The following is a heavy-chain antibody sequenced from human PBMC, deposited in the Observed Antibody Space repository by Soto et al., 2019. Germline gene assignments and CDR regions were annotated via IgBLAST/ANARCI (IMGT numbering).Heavy chain of an antibody. CDR2: INHSGST. J-gene: IGHJ5*02. Sequence: TSETLSLTCAVYGGSFNGYYWSWIRQPPGKGLEWIGEINHSGSTNYNPSLKSRVTISVDTSKNQSSLKLSSVTAADTAVYYCARDMAVAGNNWFDPWGQGSLVTVSS. V-gene: IGHV4-34*01. CDR1: GGSFNGYY. D-gene: IGHD6-19*01. CDR3: ARDMAVAGNNWFDP.